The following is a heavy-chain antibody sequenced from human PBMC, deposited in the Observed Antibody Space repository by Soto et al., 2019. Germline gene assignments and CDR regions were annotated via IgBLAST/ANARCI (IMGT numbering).Heavy chain of an antibody. Sequence: GGSLRLSCAASGFTFSSYGMHWVRQAPGKGLEWVAVISYDGSNKYYADSVKGRFTISRDNSKNTLYLQMNSLRAEDTAVYYCAKQGRLGYYYYYYMDVWGKGTTVTVSS. CDR1: GFTFSSYG. CDR3: AKQGRLGYYYYYYMDV. J-gene: IGHJ6*03. CDR2: ISYDGSNK. D-gene: IGHD3-16*01. V-gene: IGHV3-30*18.